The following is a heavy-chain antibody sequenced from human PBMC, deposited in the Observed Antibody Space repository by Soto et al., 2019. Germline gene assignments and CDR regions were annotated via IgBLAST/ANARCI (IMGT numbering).Heavy chain of an antibody. CDR3: AREGPAPYYYYGMDV. Sequence: QDQLVQSGGEVKKPGTSIKVSCKNSGYSFTTYGMSWVRQAPGQGLEWMGWISAYNGNTNYAQKLQDRVTMTTDTSTSTAYMELRILRSDDTAVYYCAREGPAPYYYYGMDVWGQGSTVTVSS. CDR1: GYSFTTYG. J-gene: IGHJ6*02. CDR2: ISAYNGNT. V-gene: IGHV1-18*01.